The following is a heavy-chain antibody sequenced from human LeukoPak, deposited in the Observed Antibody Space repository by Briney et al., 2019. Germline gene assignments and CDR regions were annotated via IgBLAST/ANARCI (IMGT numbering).Heavy chain of an antibody. CDR2: IYSGGST. D-gene: IGHD3-22*01. CDR3: ARDRVLDYYDSSGYDY. Sequence: GGSLRLSCAASGFTVSSNYMSWVRQAPGKGLEWVSVIYSGGSTYYADSVKGRFTISRDNSKNTLYLQMNSLRAEDTAVYYCARDRVLDYYDSSGYDYWGQGTLVTVSS. V-gene: IGHV3-66*02. J-gene: IGHJ4*02. CDR1: GFTVSSNY.